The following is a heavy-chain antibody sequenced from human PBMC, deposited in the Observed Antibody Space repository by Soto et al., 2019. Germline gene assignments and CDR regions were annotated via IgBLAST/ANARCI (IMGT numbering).Heavy chain of an antibody. CDR2: IIPIFGTA. V-gene: IGHV1-69*13. CDR1: GGTFSSYA. J-gene: IGHJ6*02. Sequence: GASVKVSCKASGGTFSSYAISWVRQAPGQWLEWMGGIIPIFGTANYAQKFQGRVTITADESTSTAYMELSSLRSEDTAVYYCARDSDFWSGCPPYGMDVWGQGTTVTASS. D-gene: IGHD3-3*01. CDR3: ARDSDFWSGCPPYGMDV.